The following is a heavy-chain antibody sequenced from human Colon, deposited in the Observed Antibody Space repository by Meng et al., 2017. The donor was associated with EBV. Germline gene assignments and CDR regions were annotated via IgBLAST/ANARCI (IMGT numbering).Heavy chain of an antibody. Sequence: QVQLQPWRAGLLKPSEPLPLTCGVSGGSLSGYYWSWIRHFPGRTLEFIGDINHSGSANYNPSLRSRVTISVDTSKNQIFLNLHSVTAADTAVYHCARTFGYCSNNNCPRTLGYWGQGTLVTVSS. CDR3: ARTFGYCSNNNCPRTLGY. CDR2: INHSGSA. CDR1: GGSLSGYY. J-gene: IGHJ4*02. D-gene: IGHD2-2*03. V-gene: IGHV4-34*02.